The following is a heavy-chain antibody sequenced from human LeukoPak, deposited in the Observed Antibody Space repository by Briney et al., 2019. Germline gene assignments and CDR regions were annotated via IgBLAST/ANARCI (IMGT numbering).Heavy chain of an antibody. CDR3: ASQYDSSGLNWFDP. J-gene: IGHJ5*02. V-gene: IGHV4-59*08. CDR2: IYYSGST. CDR1: GGSISSYY. D-gene: IGHD3-22*01. Sequence: PSETLSLTCTVSGGSISSYYWSWIRQPPGKGLEWIGYIYYSGSTNYNPSLKSRVTISVDTSKNQFSLKLSSVTAADTAVYYCASQYDSSGLNWFDPWGQGTLVTVSS.